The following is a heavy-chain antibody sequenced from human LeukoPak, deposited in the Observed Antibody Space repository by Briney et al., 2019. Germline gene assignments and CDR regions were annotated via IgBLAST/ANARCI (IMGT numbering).Heavy chain of an antibody. J-gene: IGHJ1*01. CDR2: IYHSGST. V-gene: IGHV4-59*01. CDR1: GASITTYY. Sequence: PSETLSLTCTVSGASITTYYWTWIRQPPGKGLEWIGYIYHSGSTNYNPSLKSRVTISLDTSRNQFSLRLSSVTAADTAVYYCAGRGQRYFRDWGQGTLVTVSS. CDR3: AGRGQRYFRD.